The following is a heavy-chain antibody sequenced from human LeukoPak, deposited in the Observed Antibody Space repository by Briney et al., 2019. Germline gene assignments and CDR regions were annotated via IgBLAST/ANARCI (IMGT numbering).Heavy chain of an antibody. Sequence: ASVKVSCKASGYTFTSYFMHWVRQAPGQGLEWMGIINPSGGSTSYAQKFQGRVTMTRDTSTSTVYMELSSLRSEDTAVYYCARETAVPATIYYYYGMDVWGQGTTVTVSS. CDR2: INPSGGST. D-gene: IGHD2-2*01. V-gene: IGHV1-46*01. CDR3: ARETAVPATIYYYYGMDV. J-gene: IGHJ6*02. CDR1: GYTFTSYF.